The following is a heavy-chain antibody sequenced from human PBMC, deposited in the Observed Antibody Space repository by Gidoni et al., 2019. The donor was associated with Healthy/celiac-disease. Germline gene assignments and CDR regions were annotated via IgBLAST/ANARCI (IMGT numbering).Heavy chain of an antibody. CDR1: GFTFSSYA. Sequence: EVQLLESGGGLVQPGGSLRLPCAASGFTFSSYAMSWVRQAPGKGLEWVSAISSSGGSTYYADSVKGRFTISRDNSKNTLYLQMNSLRAEDTAVYYCAKPLYSYYDSSGYTYWGQGTLVTVSS. D-gene: IGHD3-22*01. V-gene: IGHV3-23*01. CDR3: AKPLYSYYDSSGYTY. CDR2: ISSSGGST. J-gene: IGHJ4*02.